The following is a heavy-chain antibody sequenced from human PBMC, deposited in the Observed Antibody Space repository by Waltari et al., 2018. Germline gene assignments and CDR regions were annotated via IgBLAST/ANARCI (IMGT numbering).Heavy chain of an antibody. V-gene: IGHV1-69*12. D-gene: IGHD2-15*01. Sequence: QVQLVQSGAEVKKPGSSVKVSCKASGGTFSSYAISWVRQAPGQGLEWMGGIIPIFGTANDAQKFQGRVTITADESTSTAYMELSSLRSEDTAVYYCARGMGYCSGGSCYSLEYDYWGQGTLVTVSS. CDR1: GGTFSSYA. CDR3: ARGMGYCSGGSCYSLEYDY. J-gene: IGHJ4*02. CDR2: IIPIFGTA.